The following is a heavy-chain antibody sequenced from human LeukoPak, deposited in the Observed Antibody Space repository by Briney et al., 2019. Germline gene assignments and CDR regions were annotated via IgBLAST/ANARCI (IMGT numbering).Heavy chain of an antibody. CDR3: AKVNNWNGFGHNDY. V-gene: IGHV3-23*01. Sequence: GGSLRLSCAASGLTFSSYAMSWVRQAPGRGLEWVSAISGSGGSTYYADSVKGRFTISRDNSKNTLYLQMNSLRAEDTAVYYCAKVNNWNGFGHNDYWGQGTLVTVSS. CDR2: ISGSGGST. D-gene: IGHD1-1*01. J-gene: IGHJ4*02. CDR1: GLTFSSYA.